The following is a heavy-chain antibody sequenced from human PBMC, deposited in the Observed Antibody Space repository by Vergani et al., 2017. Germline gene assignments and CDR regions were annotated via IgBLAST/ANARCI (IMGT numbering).Heavy chain of an antibody. V-gene: IGHV4-59*01. D-gene: IGHD6-13*01. CDR2: IYYSGST. Sequence: QVQLQESGPGLVKPSETLSLTCTVSGGSISSYYWSWIRQPPGKGLEWIGYIYYSGSTNYNPSLKSRVTISVDTSKNQFSLKLSSVTAADTAVYYCARNADSSSYGYYYYYMDVWGKGP. CDR3: ARNADSSSYGYYYYYMDV. J-gene: IGHJ6*03. CDR1: GGSISSYY.